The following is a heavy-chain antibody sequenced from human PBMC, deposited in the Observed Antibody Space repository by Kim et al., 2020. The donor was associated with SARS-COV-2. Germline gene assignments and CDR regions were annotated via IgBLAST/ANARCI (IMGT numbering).Heavy chain of an antibody. CDR2: INPNSGCT. D-gene: IGHD1-26*01. J-gene: IGHJ4*02. Sequence: ASVKVSCKASGYTFTGYYMHWVRQAPGQGLEGMGRINPNSGCTNYAQKFQGRVTMTRDTSISTAYMELSRLRSDDTAVYYCARARTVVIVGAMGYFDYWGQGTLVTVSS. CDR3: ARARTVVIVGAMGYFDY. V-gene: IGHV1-2*06. CDR1: GYTFTGYY.